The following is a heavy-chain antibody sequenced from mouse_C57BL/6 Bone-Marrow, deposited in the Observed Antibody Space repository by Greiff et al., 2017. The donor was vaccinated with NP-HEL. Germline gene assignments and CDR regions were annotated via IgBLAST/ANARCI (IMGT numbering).Heavy chain of an antibody. V-gene: IGHV1-74*01. J-gene: IGHJ3*01. Sequence: QVQLQQPGAELVKPGASVKVSCKASGYTFTSYWMHWVKQRPGQGLEWIGRIHPSDSDTNYNQKFKGKATLTVDKSSSTAYMQLSSLTSEDSAVYYCAISQILHLFAYWGQGTLVTVSA. CDR2: IHPSDSDT. CDR3: AISQILHLFAY. CDR1: GYTFTSYW.